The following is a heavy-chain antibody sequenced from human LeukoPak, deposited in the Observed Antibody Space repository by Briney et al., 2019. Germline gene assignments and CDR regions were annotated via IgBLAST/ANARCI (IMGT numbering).Heavy chain of an antibody. CDR1: GGSISISSYY. J-gene: IGHJ4*02. Sequence: PSETLSLTCTVSGGSISISSYYWGWIRQPPGKGQEWIGSIYYSGSTYYNPSLKSRVTISVDTSKNQFSLKLSSVTAADTAVYYCARYYDSSGPYDYWGQGTLVTVSS. D-gene: IGHD3-22*01. CDR3: ARYYDSSGPYDY. CDR2: IYYSGST. V-gene: IGHV4-39*01.